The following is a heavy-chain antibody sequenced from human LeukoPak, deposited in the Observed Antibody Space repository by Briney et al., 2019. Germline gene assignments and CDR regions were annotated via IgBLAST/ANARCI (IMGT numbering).Heavy chain of an antibody. CDR1: GYTISSGYY. J-gene: IGHJ4*02. CDR2: IYHSGST. V-gene: IGHV4-38-2*02. CDR3: AREMGIVATINEVDY. Sequence: SETLSLTCTVSGYTISSGYYWGWIRPPPGKGLEWIGSIYHSGSTYYNPSLKSRVTISVDTSKNQFSLKLSSVTAADTAVYYCAREMGIVATINEVDYWGQGTLVTVSS. D-gene: IGHD5-12*01.